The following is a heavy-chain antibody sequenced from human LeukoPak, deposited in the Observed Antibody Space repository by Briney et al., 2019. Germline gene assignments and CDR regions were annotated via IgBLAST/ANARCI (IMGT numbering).Heavy chain of an antibody. CDR2: TGTSDGRT. CDR3: AKRVCSGGVCYPLDY. CDR1: GFTFSSCD. Sequence: GGSLRLSCAASGFTFSSCDMHWVRQAPGKGLEWVSATGTSDGRTYYTDSVKGRFSISRDNSKNTLYLQMNSLRAEDTAIYYCAKRVCSGGVCYPLDYWGQGTLVTVSS. D-gene: IGHD2-8*02. J-gene: IGHJ4*02. V-gene: IGHV3-23*01.